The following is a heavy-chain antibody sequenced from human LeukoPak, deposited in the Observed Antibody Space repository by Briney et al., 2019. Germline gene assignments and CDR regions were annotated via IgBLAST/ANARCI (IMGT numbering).Heavy chain of an antibody. CDR3: TKGDGGWYPIDY. CDR2: VNENGAET. V-gene: IGHV3-23*01. Sequence: GASLRLSCAASGFTFNKDGMSWVRQAPGKGLEWVSTVNENGAETHYADSVKGRFTISRDNSKNSVLLRMNSLRADDTALYYCTKGDGGWYPIDYWGQGTLVIVSS. J-gene: IGHJ4*02. CDR1: GFTFNKDG. D-gene: IGHD6-19*01.